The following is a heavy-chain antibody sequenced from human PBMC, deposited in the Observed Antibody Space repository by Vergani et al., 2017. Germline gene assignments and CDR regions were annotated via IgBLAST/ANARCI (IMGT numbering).Heavy chain of an antibody. V-gene: IGHV4-39*01. D-gene: IGHD3-22*01. Sequence: QLQLQESGPGLVKPSETLSLTCTVSGGSISSSSYYWGWIRQPPGQGLDWIGSIYYSGSTYYNPSLKSRVTISVDTSKNQFSLKLSAVTAADTAVYYCARQSFYYDSSGLTDVDYWGQGTLVTVSS. J-gene: IGHJ4*02. CDR1: GGSISSSSYY. CDR3: ARQSFYYDSSGLTDVDY. CDR2: IYYSGST.